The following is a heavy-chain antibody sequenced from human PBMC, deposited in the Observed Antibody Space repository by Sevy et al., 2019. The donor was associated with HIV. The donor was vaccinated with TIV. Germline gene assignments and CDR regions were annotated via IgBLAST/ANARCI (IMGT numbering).Heavy chain of an antibody. V-gene: IGHV4-39*01. D-gene: IGHD3-22*01. J-gene: IGHJ3*02. CDR2: IHHSGST. CDR3: AKHCSHYFDNSGYGEAFDI. CDR1: GASISSTIYY. Sequence: SETLSLTCSVSGASISSTIYYWAWIRQSPGKGLEWFGSIHHSGSTYYNLSLKSRVTISVDTSKNQFSLKMNSVTAADTGVYYCAKHCSHYFDNSGYGEAFDIWGQGTKVTVSS.